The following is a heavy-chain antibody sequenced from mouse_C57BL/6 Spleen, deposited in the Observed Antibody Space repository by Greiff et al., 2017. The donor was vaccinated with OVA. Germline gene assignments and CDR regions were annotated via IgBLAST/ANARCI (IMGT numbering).Heavy chain of an antibody. CDR3: ARWVGRDYFDY. D-gene: IGHD4-1*01. CDR1: GYTFTSYW. V-gene: IGHV1-69*01. J-gene: IGHJ2*01. Sequence: VQLQESGAELVMPGASVKLSCKASGYTFTSYWMHWVKQRPGQGLEWIGEIDPSDSYTNYNQKFKGKSTLTVDKSSSTAYMQLSSLTSEDSAVYYCARWVGRDYFDYWGQGTTLTVSS. CDR2: IDPSDSYT.